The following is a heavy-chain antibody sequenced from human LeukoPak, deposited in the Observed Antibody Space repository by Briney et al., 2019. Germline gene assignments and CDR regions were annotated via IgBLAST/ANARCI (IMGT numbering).Heavy chain of an antibody. CDR3: ARGYSSSYRIDY. V-gene: IGHV3-74*01. Sequence: GGSLRLSCAASGFTFSTYWMHWVRQVPGKGLVWVSRINTDGSSTAYADSVKGRFTISRDNAKNTLYLQMNSPRAEDTAVYYCARGYSSSYRIDYWGQGTLVTVSS. CDR1: GFTFSTYW. CDR2: INTDGSST. J-gene: IGHJ4*02. D-gene: IGHD6-6*01.